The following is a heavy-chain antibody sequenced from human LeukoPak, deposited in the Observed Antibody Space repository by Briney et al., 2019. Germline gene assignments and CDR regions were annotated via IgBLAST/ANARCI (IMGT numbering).Heavy chain of an antibody. J-gene: IGHJ5*02. V-gene: IGHV3-48*01. Sequence: GGALRLSCAASGFTFSSYNMNWVREPPGKGLEWVSYISGSGTTIYYVCSVRGRFPISRDNAKSSLSLQMKSLRAEDTAVYYCARGGGSYVNWFDPWGQGTLVTVS. CDR3: ARGGGSYVNWFDP. D-gene: IGHD1-26*01. CDR2: ISGSGTTI. CDR1: GFTFSSYN.